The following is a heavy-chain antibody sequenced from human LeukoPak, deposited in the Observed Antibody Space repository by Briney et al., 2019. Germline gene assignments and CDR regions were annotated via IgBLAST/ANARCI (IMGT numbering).Heavy chain of an antibody. D-gene: IGHD5-12*01. J-gene: IGHJ4*02. CDR3: AHGTVEMATITPKGMDY. CDR1: GGTFSSYA. Sequence: GASVKVSCKASGGTFSSYAISWVRQAPGQGLEWMGRIIPTLGIANYAQKFQGRVTITADKSTSTAYMELSSLRSEDTAVYYCAHGTVEMATITPKGMDYWGQGTLVTVSS. V-gene: IGHV1-69*04. CDR2: IIPTLGIA.